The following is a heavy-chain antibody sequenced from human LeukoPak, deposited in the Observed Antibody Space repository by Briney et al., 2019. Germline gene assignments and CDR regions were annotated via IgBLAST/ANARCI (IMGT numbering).Heavy chain of an antibody. CDR1: GFTFAVFA. V-gene: IGHV3-9*01. CDR3: AKGYGCSGVTCYFYH. CDR2: IRWNGGTI. D-gene: IGHD2-15*01. J-gene: IGHJ4*02. Sequence: GRSLRLSCVAPGFTFAVFAMRWVRQAPGGGRGWVSGIRWNGGTINYADSVQRRFTISRDNAKISLYLQMNSLRAEDTALYYCAKGYGCSGVTCYFYHWGQGTLVTVSS.